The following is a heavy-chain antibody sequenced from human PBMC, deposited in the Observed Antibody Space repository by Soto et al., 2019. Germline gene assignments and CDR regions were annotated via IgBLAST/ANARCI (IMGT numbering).Heavy chain of an antibody. CDR1: GFTFSSYS. CDR3: ARAWRFFELLYRPHYSMDF. D-gene: IGHD3-3*01. CDR2: ISSSSSYI. Sequence: GGSLRLSCAASGFTFSSYSMNWVRQAPGKGLEWVSSISSSSSYIYYADSVKGRFTISRDNAKNSLYLQMNSLRAEDTAVYYCARAWRFFELLYRPHYSMDFWGTGITVTLSS. V-gene: IGHV3-21*01. J-gene: IGHJ6*03.